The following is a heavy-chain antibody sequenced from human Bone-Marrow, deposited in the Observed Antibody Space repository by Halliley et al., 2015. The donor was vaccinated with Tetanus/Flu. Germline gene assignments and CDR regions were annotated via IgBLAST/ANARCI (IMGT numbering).Heavy chain of an antibody. V-gene: IGHV3-7*01. Sequence: SLRLSCAASGFTFSNNWMSWVRQAPGKGLEWVANIKQDGSEKYYVDSVKGRFTISRDNANNSLCLQMNSLRAEDTAVYYCVRGSGWLLDRWGQGTLVTVSS. CDR1: GFTFSNNW. D-gene: IGHD6-19*01. J-gene: IGHJ5*02. CDR2: IKQDGSEK. CDR3: VRGSGWLLDR.